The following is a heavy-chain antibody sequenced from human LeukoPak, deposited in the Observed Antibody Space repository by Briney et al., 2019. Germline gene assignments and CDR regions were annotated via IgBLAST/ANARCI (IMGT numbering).Heavy chain of an antibody. V-gene: IGHV4-39*01. CDR1: GGSISSSSYY. J-gene: IGHJ4*02. Sequence: SETLSLTCTVSGGSISSSSYYWGWIRQPPGKGLEWIGSIYYSGSTYYNPSLKSRVTISVDTSKNQFSLKLSSVTAADTAVYYCARLRGSYYRGKLPFFDYWGQGTLVTVSS. CDR2: IYYSGST. D-gene: IGHD1-26*01. CDR3: ARLRGSYYRGKLPFFDY.